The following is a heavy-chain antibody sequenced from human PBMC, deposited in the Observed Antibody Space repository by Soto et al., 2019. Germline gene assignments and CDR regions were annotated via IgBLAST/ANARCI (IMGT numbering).Heavy chain of an antibody. CDR3: AINYYDSSGYLY. V-gene: IGHV1-46*01. Sequence: ASVNVSCKTSGHTLINYYMHWVRQAPGQGLDWLGKIDPSGNGTSYAERFQGRITLTSDTSTKTVYVELSSLRSEDTAIYYCAINYYDSSGYLYWGQGTLVTVSS. CDR2: IDPSGNGT. D-gene: IGHD3-22*01. J-gene: IGHJ4*02. CDR1: GHTLINYY.